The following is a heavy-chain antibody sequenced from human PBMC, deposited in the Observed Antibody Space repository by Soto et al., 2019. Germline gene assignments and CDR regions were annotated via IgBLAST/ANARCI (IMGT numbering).Heavy chain of an antibody. V-gene: IGHV1-69*01. J-gene: IGHJ6*02. CDR2: IIPFFGTS. D-gene: IGHD1-26*01. CDR1: GGTFRSYP. Sequence: QVQLVQSGAEVKKPGSSVKVSCEASGGTFRSYPINWVRQAPGQGLEWMGGIIPFFGTSNYAQKFQGRVTITADDSTSTAYMELRSLRSEDTAVYYCARVGHITNYGMAVWGQGTTVTVSS. CDR3: ARVGHITNYGMAV.